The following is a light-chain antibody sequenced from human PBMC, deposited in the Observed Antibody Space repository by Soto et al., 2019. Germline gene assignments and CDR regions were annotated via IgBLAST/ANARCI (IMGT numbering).Light chain of an antibody. Sequence: EIVMAQSPATLSVSPGERATLSCRASQSVSSNVAWYQQKPGQAPRLLIYGASTRATGIPARFSGSGSGTEFTLTISSLQSEDFAVYYCQQYNNWITFGQGTRLEI. V-gene: IGKV3-15*01. CDR3: QQYNNWIT. CDR1: QSVSSN. J-gene: IGKJ5*01. CDR2: GAS.